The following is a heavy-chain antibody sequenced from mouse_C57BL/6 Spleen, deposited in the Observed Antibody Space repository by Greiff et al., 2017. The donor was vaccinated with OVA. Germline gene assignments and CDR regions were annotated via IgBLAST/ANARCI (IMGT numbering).Heavy chain of an antibody. CDR1: GFNIKDDY. J-gene: IGHJ1*03. CDR3: TTGYYGSRGYFDV. CDR2: IDPENGDT. V-gene: IGHV14-4*01. Sequence: VQLQQSGAELVRPGASVKLSCTASGFNIKDDYMHWVKQRPEQGLEWIGWIDPENGDTEYASKFQGKATITADTYSNTAYLQLSSLTSEDTAVYYCTTGYYGSRGYFDVWGTGTTVTVAS. D-gene: IGHD1-1*01.